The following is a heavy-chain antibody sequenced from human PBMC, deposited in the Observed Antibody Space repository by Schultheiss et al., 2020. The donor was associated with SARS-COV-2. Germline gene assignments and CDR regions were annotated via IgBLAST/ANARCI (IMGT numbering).Heavy chain of an antibody. V-gene: IGHV4-59*12. CDR2: IEYSGST. Sequence: SQTLSLTCGVYGGSLSGYDWSWIRQPPGKALEWIGYIEYSGSTTYNPSLKSRVAMSVDTSKNQFSLKLSSVTAADTAVYYCTRGLDETGYGIDYWGQGNLVTVSS. D-gene: IGHD1-1*01. CDR3: TRGLDETGYGIDY. J-gene: IGHJ4*02. CDR1: GGSLSGYD.